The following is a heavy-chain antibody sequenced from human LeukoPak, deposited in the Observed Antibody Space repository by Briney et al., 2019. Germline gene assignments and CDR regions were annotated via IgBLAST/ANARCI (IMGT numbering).Heavy chain of an antibody. J-gene: IGHJ5*02. D-gene: IGHD2-15*01. CDR3: AREDCSGGSCYRAWFDP. CDR1: GFTFSSYS. CDR2: ISSSSYI. V-gene: IGHV3-21*01. Sequence: PGGSLRLSCAASGFTFSSYSMNWVRQAPGKGLEWVSSISSSSYIYYADSVKGRFTISRDNAKNSLYLQMNSLRAEDTAVYYCAREDCSGGSCYRAWFDPWGQGTLVTVSS.